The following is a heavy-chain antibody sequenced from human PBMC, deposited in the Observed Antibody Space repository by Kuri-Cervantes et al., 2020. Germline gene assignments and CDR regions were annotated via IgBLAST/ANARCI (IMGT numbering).Heavy chain of an antibody. CDR3: TIVVVPAANWFDP. J-gene: IGHJ5*02. Sequence: GGSLRLSCAASGFTFSKAWMGWVRQAPGKGLEWVGRIKSKTDGGTTDYAAPVKGRFTISRDDSKNTLYLQMNSLKTEDTAVYYCTIVVVPAANWFDPWGQGTLVTVSS. CDR1: GFTFSKAW. D-gene: IGHD2-2*01. CDR2: IKSKTDGGTT. V-gene: IGHV3-15*01.